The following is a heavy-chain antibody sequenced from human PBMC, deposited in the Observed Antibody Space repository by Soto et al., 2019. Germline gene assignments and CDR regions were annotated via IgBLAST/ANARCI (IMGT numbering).Heavy chain of an antibody. CDR3: AKGGGDCSGGSCYYASYYYYYGMDV. Sequence: EVQLLESGGGLVQPGGSLRLSCAASGFTFSSYAMSWVRQAPGKGLEWVSAISGSGGSTYYADSVKGRFTISRDNSENRLYLQMNSLRAEETAVYDCAKGGGDCSGGSCYYASYYYYYGMDVWGQGTTVTV. J-gene: IGHJ6*01. D-gene: IGHD2-15*01. CDR2: ISGSGGST. CDR1: GFTFSSYA. V-gene: IGHV3-23*01.